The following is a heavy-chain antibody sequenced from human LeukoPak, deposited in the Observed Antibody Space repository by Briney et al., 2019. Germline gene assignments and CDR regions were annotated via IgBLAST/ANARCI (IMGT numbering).Heavy chain of an antibody. V-gene: IGHV4-39*06. CDR2: IYYTGNT. J-gene: IGHJ3*02. Sequence: SETLSLTCDVSGPISSSIHYWAWIRQPPGKGLEWIGSIYYTGNTYYNPSIKSRVTISLDTSESPFTLKLSSVTAADTAVYYCARYGLLGISEINAFDIWGQGTLVTVSS. D-gene: IGHD2-15*01. CDR3: ARYGLLGISEINAFDI. CDR1: GPISSSIHY.